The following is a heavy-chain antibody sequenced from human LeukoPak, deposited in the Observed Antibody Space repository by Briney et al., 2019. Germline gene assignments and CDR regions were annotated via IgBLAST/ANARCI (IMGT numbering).Heavy chain of an antibody. J-gene: IGHJ4*02. Sequence: ASVKVSCKASGYTFASYYIHWVRQAPGQGLEWMGIIYPGGGSTSYAQKFQGRVTMTRDMSTSTVYMELSSLRSEDTAVYYCARDNDFGYWGQGTLVTVSS. CDR1: GYTFASYY. V-gene: IGHV1-46*01. CDR3: ARDNDFGY. CDR2: IYPGGGST. D-gene: IGHD2-8*01.